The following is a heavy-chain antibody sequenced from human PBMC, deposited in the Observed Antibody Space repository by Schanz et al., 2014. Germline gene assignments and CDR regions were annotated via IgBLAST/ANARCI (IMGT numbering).Heavy chain of an antibody. Sequence: EVQLLESGGGLVQPGGSLRLSCAASGFTFSSYAMSWVRQAPGKGLEWVSAISGSGGSTYYADSVKGRFTISRDNSKNTLYLQMNSLRDEDTAVYYCAKGRVGELSAFDIWGQGTMVTVSS. CDR1: GFTFSSYA. CDR2: ISGSGGST. CDR3: AKGRVGELSAFDI. J-gene: IGHJ3*02. D-gene: IGHD3-10*01. V-gene: IGHV3-23*01.